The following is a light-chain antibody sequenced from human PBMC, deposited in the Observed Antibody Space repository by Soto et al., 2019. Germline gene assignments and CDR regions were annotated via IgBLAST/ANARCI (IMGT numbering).Light chain of an antibody. CDR1: QDISNY. CDR3: QHYDNLPA. Sequence: DIQMTQSPSSLSASVGDRVTISCQASQDISNYVNWFQQKPGKAPKLLIYDASSLETGVPSRFSGSGSGTDFTLTISSLQPEDIAKYYCQHYDNLPAFGGGTKVDIK. CDR2: DAS. V-gene: IGKV1-33*01. J-gene: IGKJ4*01.